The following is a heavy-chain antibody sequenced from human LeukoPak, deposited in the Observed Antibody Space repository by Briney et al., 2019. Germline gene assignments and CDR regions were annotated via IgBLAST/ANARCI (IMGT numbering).Heavy chain of an antibody. CDR1: GYNLTELS. CDR2: FDPEDGKT. J-gene: IGHJ5*02. V-gene: IGHV1-24*01. CDR3: ATQPRYYYDSDNIGIDP. Sequence: ASVKVSCKVSGYNLTELSIHWVRQAPGKGLEWMGGFDPEDGKTIYAQSFQGRVTMTDDTSIDTAYMELSSLRFEDTAVYYCATQPRYYYDSDNIGIDPWGQGTPVTVSS. D-gene: IGHD3-22*01.